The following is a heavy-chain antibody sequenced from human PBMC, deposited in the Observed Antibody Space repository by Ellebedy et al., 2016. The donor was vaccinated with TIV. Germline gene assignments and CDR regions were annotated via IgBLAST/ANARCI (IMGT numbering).Heavy chain of an antibody. CDR3: ARYGEDGDSIPDY. Sequence: GESLKISCKGSGYDFSSYWTGWVRQMPGKGLEWMGIIYPANFNARYSPSFQGQVTISADNSITTVYLQWDSLRASDTAMYYCARYGEDGDSIPDYWGQGTLVTVSS. D-gene: IGHD5-24*01. CDR2: IYPANFNA. CDR1: GYDFSSYW. V-gene: IGHV5-51*01. J-gene: IGHJ4*02.